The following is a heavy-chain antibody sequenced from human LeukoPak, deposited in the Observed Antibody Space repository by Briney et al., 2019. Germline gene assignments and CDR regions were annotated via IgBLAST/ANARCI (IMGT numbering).Heavy chain of an antibody. CDR3: VRHAYGSYPPYFFDY. D-gene: IGHD1-26*01. V-gene: IGHV4-39*01. CDR2: IYYTGST. CDR1: GGSISTSNYY. Sequence: SETLSLTCTVSGGSISTSNYYWGWIRQPPGKGLEWIGSIYYTGSTYYNPSLKSRVTISVDTSKNQFSLKLSSVTAADSAVYYCVRHAYGSYPPYFFDYWGLGTLVTVSS. J-gene: IGHJ4*02.